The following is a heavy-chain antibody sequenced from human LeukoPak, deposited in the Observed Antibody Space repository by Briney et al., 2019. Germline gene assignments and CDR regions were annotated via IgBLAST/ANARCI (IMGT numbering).Heavy chain of an antibody. CDR1: GGSISGFY. CDR3: AREDGYDSSGYQH. Sequence: SETLSLICTVSGGSISGFYWSWIRQPPGKGLEWIGYMDKSGSTTYNPSLKSRVTISVDTSKNQFSLKLSSVTAADTAVYYCAREDGYDSSGYQHWGQGTLVTVSS. J-gene: IGHJ1*01. V-gene: IGHV4-59*12. CDR2: MDKSGST. D-gene: IGHD3-22*01.